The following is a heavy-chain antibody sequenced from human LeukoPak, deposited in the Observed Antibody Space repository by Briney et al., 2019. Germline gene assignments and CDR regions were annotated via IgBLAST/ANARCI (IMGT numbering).Heavy chain of an antibody. V-gene: IGHV4-39*01. Sequence: SETLSLTCTVSGGSISSSSYYWGWIRQPPGKGLEWIGSIYYSGSTYYNPSLKSRVTISVDTSKDQFSLKLSSVTAADTAVYYFARGRTYSNYSAFDYWGQGTLVTVSS. D-gene: IGHD4-11*01. CDR2: IYYSGST. CDR1: GGSISSSSYY. J-gene: IGHJ4*02. CDR3: ARGRTYSNYSAFDY.